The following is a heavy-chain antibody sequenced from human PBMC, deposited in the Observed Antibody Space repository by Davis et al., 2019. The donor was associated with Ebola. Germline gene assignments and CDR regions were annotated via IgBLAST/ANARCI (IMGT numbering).Heavy chain of an antibody. CDR1: GFTFDDYG. J-gene: IGHJ6*02. Sequence: GESLKISCAASGFTFDDYGMSWVRQAPGKGLEWVANIKQDGSEKYYVDSVKGRFTISRDNAKNSLYLQMNSLRAEDTAVYYCAREGGNDYQYYYYYYGMDVWSQGTTVTVSS. CDR3: AREGGNDYQYYYYYYGMDV. CDR2: IKQDGSEK. D-gene: IGHD4-11*01. V-gene: IGHV3-7*03.